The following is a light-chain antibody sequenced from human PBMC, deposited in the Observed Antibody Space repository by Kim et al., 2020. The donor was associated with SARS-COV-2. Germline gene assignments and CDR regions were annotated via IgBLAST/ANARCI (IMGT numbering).Light chain of an antibody. Sequence: VDRVTITCRASQSVSDYLAWYQQKPGKAPKLLIYDVSNLQNGVPSRFSGSGSGTEFTLTISSLQPDDFATYYCQQYKGYPYTFGQGTKLEI. V-gene: IGKV1-5*01. CDR1: QSVSDY. J-gene: IGKJ2*01. CDR3: QQYKGYPYT. CDR2: DVS.